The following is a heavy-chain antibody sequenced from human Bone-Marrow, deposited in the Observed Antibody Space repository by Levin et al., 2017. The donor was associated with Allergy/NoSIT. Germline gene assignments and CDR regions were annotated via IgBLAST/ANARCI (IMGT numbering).Heavy chain of an antibody. V-gene: IGHV1-69*02. CDR3: ASQTRVRPSVNYYYGMDV. CDR1: GGTFSSYT. CDR2: IIPILGIA. D-gene: IGHD2-2*01. Sequence: SVKVSCKASGGTFSSYTISWVRQAPGQGLEWMGRIIPILGIANYAQKFQGRVTITADKSTSTAYMELSSLRSEDTAVYYCASQTRVRPSVNYYYGMDVWGQGTTVTVSS. J-gene: IGHJ6*02.